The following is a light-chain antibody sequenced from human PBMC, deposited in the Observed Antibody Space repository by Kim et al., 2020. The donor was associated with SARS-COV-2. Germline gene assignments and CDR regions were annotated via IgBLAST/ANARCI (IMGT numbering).Light chain of an antibody. CDR1: QRVFSNY. J-gene: IGKJ1*01. Sequence: APGERATLSCRASQRVFSNYLAWYQQKPGQAPRLLIYGASSRAAGIPDRFTGSGSGTDFTLSISRLEPEDFAVYYCQQYGTSPRTFGQGTKVDIK. V-gene: IGKV3-20*01. CDR2: GAS. CDR3: QQYGTSPRT.